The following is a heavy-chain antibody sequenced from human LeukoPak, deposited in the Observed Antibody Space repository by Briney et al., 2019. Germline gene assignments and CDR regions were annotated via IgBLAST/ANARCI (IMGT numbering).Heavy chain of an antibody. V-gene: IGHV4-59*11. Sequence: PSETLSLTCTVSGASMNSHYWSWIRQPPGKGLEWIGHSFYSGSTNYSPSLKSRVTISVDRPNKKFSLKLRSVSAADTAVYYCARGTGNWNYGVWGRGIPIIVSS. CDR1: GASMNSHY. J-gene: IGHJ4*02. D-gene: IGHD1-7*01. CDR3: ARGTGNWNYGV. CDR2: SFYSGST.